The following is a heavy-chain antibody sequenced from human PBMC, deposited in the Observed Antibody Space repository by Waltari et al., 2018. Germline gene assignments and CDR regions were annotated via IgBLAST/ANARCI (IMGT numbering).Heavy chain of an antibody. CDR2: ICYDGSTK. V-gene: IGHV3-33*01. Sequence: VQLVESGGGVVQPGRSLRLSCAASGFTFSSYGMHWVRQATGKGLGWVAVICYDGSTKNYVDSVKGRFTMSGDNSKSPLYLQLNSLRAEDTAVYYCVVGGSRGGDEGGYWGQGTLVTVSS. D-gene: IGHD2-21*02. J-gene: IGHJ4*02. CDR3: VVGGSRGGDEGGY. CDR1: GFTFSSYG.